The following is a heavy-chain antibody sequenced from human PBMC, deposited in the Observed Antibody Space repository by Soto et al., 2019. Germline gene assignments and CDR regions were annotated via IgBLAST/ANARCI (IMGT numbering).Heavy chain of an antibody. D-gene: IGHD3-10*01. CDR1: GFTFSTYA. J-gene: IGHJ4*02. CDR2: ISGDGSSK. V-gene: IGHV3-23*01. Sequence: GGSLRLSCVASGFTFSTYAMSWVRQAPGKGLEWVSTISGDGSSKYYADSVKGRFTISRDNAKNSLYLQMNSLRAEDTAVYYCVGRRGSYWGQGTLVTVSS. CDR3: VGRRGSY.